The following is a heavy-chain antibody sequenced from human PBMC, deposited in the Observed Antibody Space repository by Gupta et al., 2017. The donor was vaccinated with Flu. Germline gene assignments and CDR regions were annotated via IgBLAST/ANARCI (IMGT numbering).Heavy chain of an antibody. V-gene: IGHV3-23*01. CDR1: AFTFTNYD. J-gene: IGHJ3*02. CDR2: VSGGGSNS. D-gene: IGHD1-1*01. CDR3: AKGANWAFEI. Sequence: EVQLLASGGGFAQPGGSLRLSCATSAFTFTNYDMRWVRQAPGKGLEWVSTVSGGGSNSYYADSVKGRFTISGDSSKKTVYLQMNSLRVEDTAIYYCAKGANWAFEIWGQGTMVTVSS.